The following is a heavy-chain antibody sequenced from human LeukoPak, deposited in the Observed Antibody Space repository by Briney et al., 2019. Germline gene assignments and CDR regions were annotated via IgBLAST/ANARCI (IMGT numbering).Heavy chain of an antibody. J-gene: IGHJ4*02. CDR2: INHSGST. Sequence: SETLSLTCDVSGVSINTCCYYWSWIRQPPGKGLEWIGEINHSGSTNYNPSLKSRVTISVDTSKNQFSLKLSSVTAADTAVYYCARGLDCSSTSCLDRYFDYWGQGTLVTVSS. CDR3: ARGLDCSSTSCLDRYFDY. CDR1: GVSINTCCYY. D-gene: IGHD2-2*01. V-gene: IGHV4-34*01.